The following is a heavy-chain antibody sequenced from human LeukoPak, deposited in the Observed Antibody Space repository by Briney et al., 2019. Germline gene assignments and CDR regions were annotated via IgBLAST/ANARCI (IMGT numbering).Heavy chain of an antibody. CDR3: AKLWSSSRGAFDI. D-gene: IGHD2-2*01. CDR2: VTNNGGST. V-gene: IGHV3-23*01. CDR1: GGSINDYY. Sequence: TSETLSLTCTVSGGSINDYYWSWIRQSPGKGLEWVSGVTNNGGSTYYADSVEGRFTISRDNSKNTLYLQMNSLRAEDTAVYYCAKLWSSSRGAFDIWGQGTMVTVSS. J-gene: IGHJ3*02.